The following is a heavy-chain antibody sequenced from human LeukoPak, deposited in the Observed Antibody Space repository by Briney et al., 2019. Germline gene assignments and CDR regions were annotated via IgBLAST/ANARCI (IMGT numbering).Heavy chain of an antibody. CDR2: IYTSGST. CDR1: GGSISSYY. CDR3: ARVGRVIDYYYYGMDV. Sequence: SETLSLTCTVPGGSISSYYWSWIRQPAGKGLEWIGRIYTSGSTNYNPSLKSRVTMSVDTSKNQFSLKLSSVTAADTAVYYCARVGRVIDYYYYGMDVWGQGTTVTVSS. J-gene: IGHJ6*02. D-gene: IGHD3/OR15-3a*01. V-gene: IGHV4-4*07.